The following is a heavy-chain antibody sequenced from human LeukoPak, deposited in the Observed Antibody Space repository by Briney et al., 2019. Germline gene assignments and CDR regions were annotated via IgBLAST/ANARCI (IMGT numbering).Heavy chain of an antibody. V-gene: IGHV4-59*01. Sequence: SETLSLTCTVSGGSISSYYWSWIRQPPGKGLEWIGYIYYSGSTNYNPSLKSRVTISADTSKNQFSLKLSSVTAADTAVYYCARTPFWDYGYYFDYWGQGTLVTVSS. D-gene: IGHD4-17*01. J-gene: IGHJ4*02. CDR3: ARTPFWDYGYYFDY. CDR2: IYYSGST. CDR1: GGSISSYY.